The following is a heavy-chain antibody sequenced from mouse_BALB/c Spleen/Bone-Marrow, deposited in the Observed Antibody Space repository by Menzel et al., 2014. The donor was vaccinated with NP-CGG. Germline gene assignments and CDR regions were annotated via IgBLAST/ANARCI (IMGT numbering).Heavy chain of an antibody. V-gene: IGHV1-7*01. CDR2: INPSSGYT. CDR1: GYTLTSYW. Sequence: VQLQQSGAELAKPGASVKVSCKAPGYTLTSYWMHWVKQRPGQGLEWIGYINPSSGYTEFNQRFKDKATLTADRSSSTAYMQLSSLTSEDSAVYYCARGYYVMDYWGQGTSVTVSS. J-gene: IGHJ4*01. CDR3: ARGYYVMDY.